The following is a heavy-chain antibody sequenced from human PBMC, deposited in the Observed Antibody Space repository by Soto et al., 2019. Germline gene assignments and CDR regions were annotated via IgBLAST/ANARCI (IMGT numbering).Heavy chain of an antibody. CDR2: INPSGGST. D-gene: IGHD6-19*01. V-gene: IGHV1-46*01. Sequence: QVQLVQSGAEVKKPGASVKVSCKASGYTFTSYYMHWVRQAPGQGLEWMGIINPSGGSTSYAQKFRGRVPIXXDTSTSTVYMELSSLRSEDTAVYYCARDSLQWLVVWGQGTTVTVSS. CDR1: GYTFTSYY. J-gene: IGHJ6*02. CDR3: ARDSLQWLVV.